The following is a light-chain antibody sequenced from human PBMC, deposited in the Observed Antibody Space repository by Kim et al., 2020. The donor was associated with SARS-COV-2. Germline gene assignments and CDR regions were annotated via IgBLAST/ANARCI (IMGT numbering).Light chain of an antibody. J-gene: IGKJ5*01. Sequence: EIVMTQSPAILSVSPGERATLSFRASQSVSSNLAWYQQKPGQAPRLLLYGESTRATGIPARFSGSGSGTEFTLTIRSLESEDFAVYYCRQFNKWASITVGQGKRLDIK. CDR2: GES. V-gene: IGKV3D-15*01. CDR1: QSVSSN. CDR3: RQFNKWASIT.